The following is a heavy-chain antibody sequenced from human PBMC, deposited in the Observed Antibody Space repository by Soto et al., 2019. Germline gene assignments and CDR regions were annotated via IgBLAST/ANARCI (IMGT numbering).Heavy chain of an antibody. Sequence: QVQLVQSGAEVKKPGASVKVSCKASGYTFTSYGISWVRQAPGQGLEWMGWISAYNGNTNYAQKLLGRVTMTTNTSTSTAYMELRSLRSDDTAVSSCARSMVYATPYYYGMDVWGQGTTVTVSS. D-gene: IGHD2-8*01. V-gene: IGHV1-18*01. CDR2: ISAYNGNT. CDR1: GYTFTSYG. CDR3: ARSMVYATPYYYGMDV. J-gene: IGHJ6*02.